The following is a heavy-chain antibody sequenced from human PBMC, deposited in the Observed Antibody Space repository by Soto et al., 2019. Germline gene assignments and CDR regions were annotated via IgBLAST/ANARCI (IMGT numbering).Heavy chain of an antibody. CDR2: INSGGST. Sequence: QVQLVESGGGLVKPGGSLRLSCAASGFSFSDYSMTWIRQAPGKGLEWISYINSGGSTYYADSVKGRFTIYRDNARNSLYLQMNSLRGVNTAVYYCARDFHRRITAWTAYRWGPGTLVNVS. D-gene: IGHD1-20*01. J-gene: IGHJ5*02. CDR3: ARDFHRRITAWTAYR. V-gene: IGHV3-11*01. CDR1: GFSFSDYS.